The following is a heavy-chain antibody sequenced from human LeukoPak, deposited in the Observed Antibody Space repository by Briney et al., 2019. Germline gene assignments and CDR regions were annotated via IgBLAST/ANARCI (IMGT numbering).Heavy chain of an antibody. CDR2: MYYSGHT. Sequence: PSESLSLTCSVSGGSMSTYYWNWIRQSAGNGLEWIGYMYYSGHTYYNPSLKSRVTISLDTSKNQFSLRLTSVTAADTAVYYCASGHCTDDVCFFDYWGLGTLVTVSS. D-gene: IGHD2-8*01. J-gene: IGHJ4*02. V-gene: IGHV4-59*01. CDR1: GGSMSTYY. CDR3: ASGHCTDDVCFFDY.